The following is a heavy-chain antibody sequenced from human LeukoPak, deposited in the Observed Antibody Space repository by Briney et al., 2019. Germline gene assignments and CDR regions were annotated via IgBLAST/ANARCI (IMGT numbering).Heavy chain of an antibody. V-gene: IGHV5-51*01. D-gene: IGHD6-19*01. CDR1: GYSFTNYW. J-gene: IGHJ4*02. CDR3: ARQWGHSSGWYREGYFDY. CDR2: IYPGDSDT. Sequence: GESLKISCKGSGYSFTNYWIGWVRQMPGKGLEWMGIIYPGDSDTRYSPSFQGQVTISADKSISTAYLQWSSLKASDTAMYYCARQWGHSSGWYREGYFDYWGQGTLVTVSS.